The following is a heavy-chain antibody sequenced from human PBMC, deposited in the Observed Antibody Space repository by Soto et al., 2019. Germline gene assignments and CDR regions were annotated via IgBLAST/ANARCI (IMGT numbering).Heavy chain of an antibody. V-gene: IGHV3-23*01. J-gene: IGHJ5*02. D-gene: IGHD2-8*01. CDR2: ISGSGGHT. CDR1: GFSFFSYA. CDR3: AKIEMGWFAH. Sequence: SGGSLRLSCTGSGFSFFSYAMSWVRQAPGKGLEWVSTISGSGGHTYYADSVKGRFVVSRDNDKNTVYLHMSSLTGEGTAVYFCAKIEMGWFAHWGQGTQVTVSS.